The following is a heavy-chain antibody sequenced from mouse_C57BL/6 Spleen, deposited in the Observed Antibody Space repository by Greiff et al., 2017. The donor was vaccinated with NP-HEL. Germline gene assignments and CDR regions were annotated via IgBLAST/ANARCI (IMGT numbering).Heavy chain of an antibody. J-gene: IGHJ2*01. D-gene: IGHD2-1*01. V-gene: IGHV1-15*01. CDR2: IDPETGGT. CDR3: AREGGYGNYYFDY. Sequence: VQLQESGAELVRPGASVTLSCKASGYTFTDYEMHWVKQTPVHGLEWIGAIDPETGGTDYNQKFKGKAILTADKSSSTAYMELRSLTSEDSAVYYCAREGGYGNYYFDYWGQGTTLTVSS. CDR1: GYTFTDYE.